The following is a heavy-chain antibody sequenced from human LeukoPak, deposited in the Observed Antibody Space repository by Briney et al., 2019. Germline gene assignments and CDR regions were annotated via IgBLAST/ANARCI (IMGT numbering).Heavy chain of an antibody. Sequence: SETLSLTCTVSGGSISSHYWSWIRQPPGKGLEWIGYIYYSGSTNYNPSLKSRVTISVDTSKNQFSLKLSSVTAADTAVYYCATYDILTGFDYWGQGTLVTVSS. CDR2: IYYSGST. CDR1: GGSISSHY. J-gene: IGHJ4*02. D-gene: IGHD3-9*01. CDR3: ATYDILTGFDY. V-gene: IGHV4-59*11.